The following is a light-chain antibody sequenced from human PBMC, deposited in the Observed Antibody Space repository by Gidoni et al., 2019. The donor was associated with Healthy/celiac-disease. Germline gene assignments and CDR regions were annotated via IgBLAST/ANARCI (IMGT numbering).Light chain of an antibody. J-gene: IGKJ2*01. CDR3: QQYNSYSVH. Sequence: DIQMTQSPSTLSASVGDRVTITCRASQSISSWLAWYQQKPGKAPKLLIYKASSLESGVPSRFSGSGSGTEFTLTISSLQPDDFATYYCQQYNSYSVHFXXXTKLEIK. V-gene: IGKV1-5*03. CDR1: QSISSW. CDR2: KAS.